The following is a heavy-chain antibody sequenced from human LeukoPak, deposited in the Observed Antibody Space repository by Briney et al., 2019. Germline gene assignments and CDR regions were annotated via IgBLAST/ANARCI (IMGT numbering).Heavy chain of an antibody. D-gene: IGHD6-19*01. CDR3: VRGYSSGFDY. V-gene: IGHV1-69*06. Sequence: ASVTVSFKASVGTFISYDISWVRQAPGQGLEWMGRIIPIFGTANYAQKFQGRVTNTADKSTSTVYMELSSLRSEDTAMYYCVRGYSSGFDYWGQGTLVTVSS. CDR1: VGTFISYD. J-gene: IGHJ4*02. CDR2: IIPIFGTA.